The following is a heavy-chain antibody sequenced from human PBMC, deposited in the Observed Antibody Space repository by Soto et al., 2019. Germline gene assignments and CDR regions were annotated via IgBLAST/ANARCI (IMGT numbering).Heavy chain of an antibody. D-gene: IGHD3-10*01. V-gene: IGHV1-69*06. J-gene: IGHJ6*02. Sequence: SVKVSCKASGGTFGNSAISWVRQAPGQGLEWMGGIIPSFATGNSAPEFQGRLTITADKSTTTAYMELSSLRSEDTAVYYCARSYYGSGSYWFYGMDVWGQGTTVTVSS. CDR3: ARSYYGSGSYWFYGMDV. CDR2: IIPSFATG. CDR1: GGTFGNSA.